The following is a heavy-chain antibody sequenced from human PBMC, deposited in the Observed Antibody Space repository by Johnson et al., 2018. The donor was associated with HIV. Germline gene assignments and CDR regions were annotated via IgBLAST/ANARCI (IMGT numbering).Heavy chain of an antibody. Sequence: QVQLVESGGGAVQPGRSLRLSCEASGFTFSSYAMHWVRQAPGKGLEWVAIISYGGTYKYYADSVKGRFTISRDNSKNTLYLQRNSLRPEDTAVYYCVQGVPNPAGAFDIWGRGTMVTVSS. CDR3: VQGVPNPAGAFDI. CDR2: ISYGGTYK. CDR1: GFTFSSYA. J-gene: IGHJ3*02. V-gene: IGHV3-30*04. D-gene: IGHD6-19*01.